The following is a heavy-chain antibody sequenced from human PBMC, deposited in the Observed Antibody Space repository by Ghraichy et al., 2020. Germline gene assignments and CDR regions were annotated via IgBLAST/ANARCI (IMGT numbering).Heavy chain of an antibody. V-gene: IGHV3-23*01. J-gene: IGHJ6*03. D-gene: IGHD2-15*01. Sequence: GGSLRLSCAASGFTFNNYAMSWVRQAPGKGLEWVSSLSGSGGSTYYADYVKGRFTVSRDNSKNTLYLQMNSLRAEDTAVYYCAKATEGYCSGDRCLYYYYYYYMDVWGKGTTVTVSS. CDR2: LSGSGGST. CDR3: AKATEGYCSGDRCLYYYYYYYMDV. CDR1: GFTFNNYA.